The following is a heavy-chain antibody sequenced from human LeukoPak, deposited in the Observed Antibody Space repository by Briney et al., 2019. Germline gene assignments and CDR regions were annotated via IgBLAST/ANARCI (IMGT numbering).Heavy chain of an antibody. CDR3: ARHVPVIPTTKRYFYMDV. D-gene: IGHD1-14*01. CDR1: GGSISSGTYY. CDR2: IYASGST. Sequence: NPSETLSLTCTVSGGSISSGTYYWSWIRRPAGKGLEWIGRIYASGSTTYNPSLKSRVTMAVDTSKTQFSLKLSSVTAADTAVYYCARHVPVIPTTKRYFYMDVWGKGTTVTVSS. V-gene: IGHV4-61*02. J-gene: IGHJ6*03.